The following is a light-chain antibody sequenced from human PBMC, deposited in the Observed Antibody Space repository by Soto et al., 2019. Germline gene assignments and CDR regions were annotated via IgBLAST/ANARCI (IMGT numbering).Light chain of an antibody. J-gene: IGKJ3*01. V-gene: IGKV1-33*01. CDR1: QDIRKY. CDR2: GAS. Sequence: DIQMTQSPSSLSASVGDRVTITCQASQDIRKYLNWYQQKPGRAPKLLIYGASNLETGVPSRFSGSGYCTDFIFSISSLQPEDIATYYCQHYDNLPPFTFGPGTKVAIK. CDR3: QHYDNLPPFT.